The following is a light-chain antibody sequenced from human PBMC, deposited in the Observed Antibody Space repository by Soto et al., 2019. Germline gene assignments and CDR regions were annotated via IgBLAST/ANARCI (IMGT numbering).Light chain of an antibody. V-gene: IGLV2-23*01. Sequence: QSAQTQPASVSGSPGQSITISCTGTSSDVGSYNLVSWYQQHPGKAPKLTIYEGSKRPSGVSNRFSGSKSGNTASLTISGLQAEDEADYYCCSYAGSSTWVFGGGTKVTVL. CDR3: CSYAGSSTWV. CDR1: SSDVGSYNL. CDR2: EGS. J-gene: IGLJ3*02.